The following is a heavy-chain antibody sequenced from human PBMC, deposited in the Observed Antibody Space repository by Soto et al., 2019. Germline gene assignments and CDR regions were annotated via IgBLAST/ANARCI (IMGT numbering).Heavy chain of an antibody. CDR2: IIPVFGTA. V-gene: IGHV1-69*12. CDR3: ARGDATKITVTTYYGMDV. D-gene: IGHD4-17*01. Sequence: QVQLVQSGAEVKKPGSSVKVSCKASGGTLSNYGVSWVRQAPGQGLEWMGGIIPVFGTANYAHKFQGRLTHTADESTSTVYMDVSSLRSEDTAVYYCARGDATKITVTTYYGMDVWGQGTTVTVSS. CDR1: GGTLSNYG. J-gene: IGHJ6*02.